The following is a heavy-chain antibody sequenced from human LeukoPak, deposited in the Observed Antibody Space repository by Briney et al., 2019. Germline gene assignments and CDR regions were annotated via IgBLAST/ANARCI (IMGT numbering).Heavy chain of an antibody. CDR1: GGSIRSYY. Sequence: SEALSLTCTVSGGSIRSYYWIWIRQPPGKGLEWIGYIYYSGSTNYNPSLKSRVTISVDTSKNQFSLKLSSVTAADTAVYYCARSLKGAGMDVWGKGTTVTVSS. V-gene: IGHV4-59*01. D-gene: IGHD3-16*01. CDR3: ARSLKGAGMDV. CDR2: IYYSGST. J-gene: IGHJ6*04.